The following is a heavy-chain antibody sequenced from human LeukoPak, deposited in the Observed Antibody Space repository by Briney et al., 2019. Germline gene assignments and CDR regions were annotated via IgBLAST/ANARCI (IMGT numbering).Heavy chain of an antibody. V-gene: IGHV3-21*01. D-gene: IGHD6-19*01. CDR3: ARGRRIAVAGTLVRYYFDY. CDR2: ISSSSSYI. CDR1: GFTFSSYA. J-gene: IGHJ4*02. Sequence: GGSLRLSCAASGFTFSSYAMSWVRQAPGKGLEWVSSISSSSSYIYYADSVKGRFTISRDNAKNSLYLQMNSLRAEDTAVYYCARGRRIAVAGTLVRYYFDYWGQGTLVTVSS.